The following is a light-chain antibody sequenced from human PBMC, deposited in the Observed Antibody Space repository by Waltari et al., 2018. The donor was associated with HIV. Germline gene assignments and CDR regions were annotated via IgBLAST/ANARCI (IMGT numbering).Light chain of an antibody. J-gene: IGLJ2*01. Sequence: SVLTQPPSASGTPGQRVTISCSGRTSNIGSNDVFWYQHLPGAAPKPLIHRNNQRPSWGPDRFSGSTSGTSASLAISGLRSEDEADYYCVAWDDSLRGVVFGGGTKVAAL. CDR1: TSNIGSND. CDR2: RNN. CDR3: VAWDDSLRGVV. V-gene: IGLV1-47*01.